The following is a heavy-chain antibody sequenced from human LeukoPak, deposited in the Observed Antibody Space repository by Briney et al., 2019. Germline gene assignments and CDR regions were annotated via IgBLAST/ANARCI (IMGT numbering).Heavy chain of an antibody. J-gene: IGHJ5*02. V-gene: IGHV3-74*01. D-gene: IGHD5-24*01. Sequence: LGGSLRLSCAASGLTFTNYWMHWVRRAPGKGLVWVSGISTDGRATVYADSVKGRFTISRDNPKNTVYLQMNSPRIDDTAVYRCVVDFQYNYPWGQGTLVIVSS. CDR3: VVDFQYNYP. CDR1: GLTFTNYW. CDR2: ISTDGRAT.